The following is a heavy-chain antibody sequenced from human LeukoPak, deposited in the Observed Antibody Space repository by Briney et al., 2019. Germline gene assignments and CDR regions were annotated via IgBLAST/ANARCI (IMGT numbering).Heavy chain of an antibody. CDR3: ARLRDGSIDY. J-gene: IGHJ4*02. CDR1: GYNFTSYW. Sequence: GESLKISCKGFGYNFTSYWISWVRQMPGKGLEWMGRVDPSDSYTNYSPSFQGHVTISADKSITTAYLQWSSLKASDTATYYCARLRDGSIDYWGQGTLVTVSS. V-gene: IGHV5-10-1*01. CDR2: VDPSDSYT.